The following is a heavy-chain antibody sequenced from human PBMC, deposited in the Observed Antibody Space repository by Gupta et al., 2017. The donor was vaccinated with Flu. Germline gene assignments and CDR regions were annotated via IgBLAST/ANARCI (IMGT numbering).Heavy chain of an antibody. Sequence: QVQLQESGPGLVKPSQTLSLTCTVSGGSISSGSYYWSWIRQPAGKGLEWIGRIYTSGSTNYNPSLKSRVTISVDTSKNQFSLKLSSVTAADTAVYYCARAGADYFLYSGFLYFDYWGQGTLVTVSS. D-gene: IGHD3-10*01. V-gene: IGHV4-61*02. CDR1: GGSISSGSYY. CDR3: ARAGADYFLYSGFLYFDY. J-gene: IGHJ4*02. CDR2: IYTSGST.